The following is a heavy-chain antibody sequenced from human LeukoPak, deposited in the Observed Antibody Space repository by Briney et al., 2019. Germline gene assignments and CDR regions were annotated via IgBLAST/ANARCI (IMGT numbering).Heavy chain of an antibody. CDR2: TYYRSRWFN. Sequence: SQTLSLTCVISGDSVSSNSASWNWIRQSPSRGLEWLGRTYYRSRWFNDYAVSVKGRISLNPDNSKNQLSLHLTSLTPEDTAVYYCARAPIIVAPYFDSWGQGILVSVSS. CDR3: ARAPIIVAPYFDS. V-gene: IGHV6-1*01. CDR1: GDSVSSNSAS. D-gene: IGHD1-26*01. J-gene: IGHJ4*02.